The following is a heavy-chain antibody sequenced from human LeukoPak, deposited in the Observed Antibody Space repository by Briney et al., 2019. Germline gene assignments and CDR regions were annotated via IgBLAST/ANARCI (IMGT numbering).Heavy chain of an antibody. D-gene: IGHD2-2*01. Sequence: PGGSLRLSCAASGFTFSSYGMHWVRQAPGKGLEWVAFIRYDGSNKYYADSVKGRFTISRDNSKNTLYLQMNSLRAEDTAVYYCAKDHIVVVPAYYMDVWGKGTTVTVSS. J-gene: IGHJ6*03. V-gene: IGHV3-30*02. CDR2: IRYDGSNK. CDR3: AKDHIVVVPAYYMDV. CDR1: GFTFSSYG.